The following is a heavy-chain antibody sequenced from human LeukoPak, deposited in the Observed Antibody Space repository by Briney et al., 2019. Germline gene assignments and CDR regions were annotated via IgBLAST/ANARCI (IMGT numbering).Heavy chain of an antibody. CDR2: ISSNGGST. CDR3: AKGSSSWYWYFDI. CDR1: GFTFSSYA. D-gene: IGHD6-13*01. V-gene: IGHV3-64*01. Sequence: GGSLRLSCAASGFTFSSYAMHWVRQAPGKGLEYVSGISSNGGSTYYENSVKGRFTISRDNSKNTVNLRMGSLRAEDMAVYYCAKGSSSWYWYFDIWGRGTLVTVSS. J-gene: IGHJ2*01.